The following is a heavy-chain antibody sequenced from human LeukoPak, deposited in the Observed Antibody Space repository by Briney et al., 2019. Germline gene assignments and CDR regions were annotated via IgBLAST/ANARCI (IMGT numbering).Heavy chain of an antibody. Sequence: GGSLRLSCAASGFTFSSYAMSWVRQAPGKGLEWVSAISGSGGSTFYADSVKGRFTISRDNSKNTLYLQMNSLRAEDTAVYYCARDLDSSGWYMFDYWGQGTLVTVSS. CDR2: ISGSGGST. CDR1: GFTFSSYA. J-gene: IGHJ4*02. D-gene: IGHD6-19*01. V-gene: IGHV3-23*01. CDR3: ARDLDSSGWYMFDY.